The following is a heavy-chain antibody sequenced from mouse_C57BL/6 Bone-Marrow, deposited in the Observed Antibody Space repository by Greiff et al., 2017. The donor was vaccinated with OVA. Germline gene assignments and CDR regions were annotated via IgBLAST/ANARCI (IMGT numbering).Heavy chain of an antibody. J-gene: IGHJ2*01. CDR2: ISYSGST. CDR3: ARRVFYDYFDY. V-gene: IGHV3-1*01. D-gene: IGHD2-3*01. Sequence: EVHLVESGPGMVKPSQSLSLTCTVTGYSITSGYDWHWIRHFPGNKLEWMGYISYSGSTNYNPSLKSRISITHDTSKNHFFLKLNSVTTEDTATYYCARRVFYDYFDYWGQGTTLTVSS. CDR1: GYSITSGYD.